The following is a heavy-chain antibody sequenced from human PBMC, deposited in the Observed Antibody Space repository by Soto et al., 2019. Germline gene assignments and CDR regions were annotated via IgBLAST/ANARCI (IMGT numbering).Heavy chain of an antibody. V-gene: IGHV3-23*01. CDR1: AFQFTESS. CDR3: VREDSAWDSRGSFDF. Sequence: LRLSSSGCAFQFTESSVNCACLSSGKGLEWVSVISGSGGSASYADSVQGRFTISRDNSNNTLYLQMNSLRVEDTARYDCVREDSAWDSRGSFDFWARGTPVNDS. D-gene: IGHD6-19*01. J-gene: IGHJ3*01. CDR2: ISGSGGSA.